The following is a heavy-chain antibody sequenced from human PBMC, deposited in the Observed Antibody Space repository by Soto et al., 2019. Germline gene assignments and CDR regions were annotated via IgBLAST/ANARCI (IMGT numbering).Heavy chain of an antibody. Sequence: ASVKVSCKASGYTFTSYAMHWVRQAPGQRLEWMGWINAGNGNTKYSQKFQGRVTITRDTSASTAYMELSSLRSEDTAVYYCAREGVRYFDWLLSYNWFDPWGQGTQVTVS. CDR1: GYTFTSYA. CDR2: INAGNGNT. J-gene: IGHJ5*02. V-gene: IGHV1-3*01. CDR3: AREGVRYFDWLLSYNWFDP. D-gene: IGHD3-9*01.